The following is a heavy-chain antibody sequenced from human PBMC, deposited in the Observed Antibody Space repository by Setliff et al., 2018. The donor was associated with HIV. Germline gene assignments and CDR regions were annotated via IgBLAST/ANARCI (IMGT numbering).Heavy chain of an antibody. V-gene: IGHV3-23*01. CDR3: ARGEPTILIEPAAFFDH. CDR1: GLTFSSYA. CDR2: ISGSGGSP. D-gene: IGHD2-2*01. Sequence: PGGSLRLSCAASGLTFSSYAMSWVRQAPGKGLEWVSSISGSGGSPYYADSVRGRFTISRDNAKNSLYLQMNSLRAEDTAVYYCARGEPTILIEPAAFFDHWGQGTLVTVSS. J-gene: IGHJ4*02.